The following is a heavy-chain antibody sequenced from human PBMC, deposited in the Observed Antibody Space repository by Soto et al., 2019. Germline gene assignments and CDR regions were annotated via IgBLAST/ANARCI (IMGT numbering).Heavy chain of an antibody. J-gene: IGHJ6*02. CDR1: GFTFGDYA. D-gene: IGHD2-15*01. CDR3: TKYTYTSRYSYFGMDV. V-gene: IGHV3-49*03. Sequence: GGSLRLSCTGSGFTFGDYAMSWPRQAPGKGLEGVGVIRSKAYGETTDYAASVKGRFTIFRDDSKSIAYLQMSSLQTEDTGVYYCTKYTYTSRYSYFGMDVWGHGTTFTVS. CDR2: IRSKAYGETT.